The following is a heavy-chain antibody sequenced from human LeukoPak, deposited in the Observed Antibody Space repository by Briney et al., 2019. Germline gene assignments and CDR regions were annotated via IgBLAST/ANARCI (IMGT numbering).Heavy chain of an antibody. D-gene: IGHD1-26*01. J-gene: IGHJ4*02. CDR1: GDSISTYY. V-gene: IGHV4-59*08. Sequence: SETLSLTCTVSGDSISTYYWSWIRQPPGKGLEWIGYIYYRVTSDYNPSLKSRVTMSVDMSTRQISLKLSSVTAADTAVYYCARHVVPGAPPYYFDYWGQGTLVTVSS. CDR2: IYYRVTS. CDR3: ARHVVPGAPPYYFDY.